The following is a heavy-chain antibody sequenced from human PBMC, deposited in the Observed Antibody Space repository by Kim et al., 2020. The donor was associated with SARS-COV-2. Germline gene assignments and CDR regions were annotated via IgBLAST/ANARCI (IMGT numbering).Heavy chain of an antibody. CDR3: ARERYYYDSSGYSSLPDY. V-gene: IGHV3-33*01. CDR2: IWYDGSNK. J-gene: IGHJ4*02. Sequence: GGSLRLSCAASGFTFSSYGMHWVRQAPGKGLEWVAVIWYDGSNKYYADSVKGRFTISRDNSKNTLYLQMNSLRAEDTAVYYCARERYYYDSSGYSSLPDYWGQGTLVTVSS. D-gene: IGHD3-22*01. CDR1: GFTFSSYG.